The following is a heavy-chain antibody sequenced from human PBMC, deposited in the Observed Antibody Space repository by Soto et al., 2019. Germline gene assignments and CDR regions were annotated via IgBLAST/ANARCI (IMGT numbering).Heavy chain of an antibody. D-gene: IGHD2-15*01. V-gene: IGHV3-23*01. CDR2: ISDSGDRT. J-gene: IGHJ6*02. CDR1: GFTLSMSA. CDR3: AQGRGYCSGGSCYLDYYYYYGMDV. Sequence: GGSLRLSCASSGFTLSMSAVNWVRQAPGKGLEWVSYISDSGDRTYYADSVKGRFTISRDRSKNTVSLQMDSLRAEDTAVYYCAQGRGYCSGGSCYLDYYYYYGMDVWGQGTTVTVSS.